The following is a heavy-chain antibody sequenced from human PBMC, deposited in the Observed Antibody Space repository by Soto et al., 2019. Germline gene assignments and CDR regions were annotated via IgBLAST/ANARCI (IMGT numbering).Heavy chain of an antibody. CDR1: GGSLSVATYS. Sequence: SEPLSLTGGGSGGSLSVATYSWNWIRQTPGKGLEWIGTFYYNESPFYNPSLNSRVTMSVDTSKNQFSLKLTSVTAADTAVYYCVRSYSSSSHFYNYGLEVWGQGTAVTVS. D-gene: IGHD6-6*01. V-gene: IGHV4-30-2*03. CDR3: VRSYSSSSHFYNYGLEV. CDR2: FYYNESP. J-gene: IGHJ6*02.